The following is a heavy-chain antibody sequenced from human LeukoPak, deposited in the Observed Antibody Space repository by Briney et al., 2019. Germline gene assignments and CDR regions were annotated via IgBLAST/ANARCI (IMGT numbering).Heavy chain of an antibody. V-gene: IGHV1-69*13. CDR1: GGTFSSYA. Sequence: SVKVSCKASGGTFSSYATSWVRQAPGQGLEWMGGIIPIFGTANYAQKFQGRVTITADESTSTAYMELSSLRSEDTAVYYCARCDFWSGYSDFDYWGQGTLVTVSS. CDR2: IIPIFGTA. D-gene: IGHD3-3*01. CDR3: ARCDFWSGYSDFDY. J-gene: IGHJ4*02.